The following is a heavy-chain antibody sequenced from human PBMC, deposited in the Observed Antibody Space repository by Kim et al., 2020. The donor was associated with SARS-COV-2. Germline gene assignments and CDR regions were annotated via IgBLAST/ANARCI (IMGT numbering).Heavy chain of an antibody. CDR1: GFTIGSFW. CDR3: ARGGIFGDAPPNDGFDI. Sequence: GVALRLSCAASGFTIGSFWMHWVRQVPGKGLEWLSRVKSDENRADNADSVKGRSTISTDSAKNTLVLQMNSLRAEDTAVYYCARGGIFGDAPPNDGFDIWGQGTMVTVSS. D-gene: IGHD3-3*02. J-gene: IGHJ3*02. V-gene: IGHV3-74*01. CDR2: VKSDENRA.